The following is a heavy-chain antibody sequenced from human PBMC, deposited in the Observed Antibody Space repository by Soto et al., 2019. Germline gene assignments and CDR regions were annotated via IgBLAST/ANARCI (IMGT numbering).Heavy chain of an antibody. Sequence: ASETLSLTCALSGVSVSNNNWWSWVRQPPGKGLEWIADIYHSGSTNYNPSLKSRVTISVDKSKNHFSLSLSSLAAAGTAVYYCAGGDGYSYGRFFEVWGRGTLVTASS. CDR3: AGGDGYSYGRFFEV. D-gene: IGHD5-18*01. CDR2: IYHSGST. CDR1: GVSVSNNNW. J-gene: IGHJ2*01. V-gene: IGHV4-4*02.